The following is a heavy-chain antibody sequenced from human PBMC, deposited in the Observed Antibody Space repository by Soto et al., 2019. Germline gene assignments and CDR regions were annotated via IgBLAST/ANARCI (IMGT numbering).Heavy chain of an antibody. V-gene: IGHV2-5*02. D-gene: IGHD3-3*01. CDR3: AHRVLRTVFGLVTTTAIYFDF. Sequence: QITLNESGPTVVRPTETLTLTCRFSGFSLTTSGVGVGWIRQSPGKAPEWLALIYWDDDKRYSASLKSRLTINKDTSKNLVVLTVSDLYPTDTATYYCAHRVLRTVFGLVTTTAIYFDFWGQGTPVAVSS. CDR2: IYWDDDK. J-gene: IGHJ4*02. CDR1: GFSLTTSGVG.